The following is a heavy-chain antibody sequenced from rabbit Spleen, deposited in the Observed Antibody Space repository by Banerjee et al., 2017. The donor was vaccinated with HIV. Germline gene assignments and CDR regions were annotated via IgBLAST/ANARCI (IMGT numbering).Heavy chain of an antibody. CDR3: ARDLAGAIGWNFNL. J-gene: IGHJ4*01. V-gene: IGHV1S45*01. CDR1: GFSFSSGYV. Sequence: QEQLVESGGGLVQPEGSLTLTCKASGFSFSSGYVMSWVRQAPGKGLEWIASINSFTGRPVYAAWAKDRFTISKASWTTVTLQMTSLTAADTARYFCARDLAGAIGWNFNLWGQGTLVTVS. CDR2: INSFTGRP. D-gene: IGHD4-1*01.